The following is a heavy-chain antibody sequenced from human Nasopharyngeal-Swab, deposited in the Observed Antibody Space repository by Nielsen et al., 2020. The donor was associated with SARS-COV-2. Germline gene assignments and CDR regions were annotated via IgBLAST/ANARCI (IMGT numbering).Heavy chain of an antibody. J-gene: IGHJ6*03. D-gene: IGHD1-1*01. Sequence: ASVQVSCKASGYTFTSYYMHWVRQAPGQGLEWMGIINPSGGSTSYAQKFQGRVTMTRDTSTSTVYMELSSLRSEDTAVYYCASQGATGTHYYYYYMDVWGKGTTVTVSS. CDR2: INPSGGST. V-gene: IGHV1-46*03. CDR3: ASQGATGTHYYYYYMDV. CDR1: GYTFTSYY.